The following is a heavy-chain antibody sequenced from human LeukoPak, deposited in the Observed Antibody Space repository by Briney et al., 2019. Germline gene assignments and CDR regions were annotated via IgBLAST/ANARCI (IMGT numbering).Heavy chain of an antibody. J-gene: IGHJ5*02. CDR2: ISAYNGNT. V-gene: IGHV1-18*01. CDR3: ARDNHRSSWSWFDP. Sequence: ASVKVSCKAPGYTFTSYGISWVRQAPGQGLEWMGWISAYNGNTKYAQEFQGRVTMTTDTSTSTAYMELRSLRSDDTAVYHCARDNHRSSWSWFDPWGQGTLVTVSS. CDR1: GYTFTSYG. D-gene: IGHD6-13*01.